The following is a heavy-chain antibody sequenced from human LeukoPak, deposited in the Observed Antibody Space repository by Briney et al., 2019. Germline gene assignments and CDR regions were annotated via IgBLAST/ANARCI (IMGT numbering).Heavy chain of an antibody. CDR3: ARALAVAGDDWFDP. D-gene: IGHD6-19*01. CDR2: IIPIFGTA. V-gene: IGHV1-69*13. J-gene: IGHJ5*02. Sequence: GASVKVSCKASGGTFSSYAISWVRQAPGQGLEWMGGIIPIFGTANYAQKFQGRVTITADESTSTAYMELSSLRSEDTAVYYCARALAVAGDDWFDPWGQGTLVTVSS. CDR1: GGTFSSYA.